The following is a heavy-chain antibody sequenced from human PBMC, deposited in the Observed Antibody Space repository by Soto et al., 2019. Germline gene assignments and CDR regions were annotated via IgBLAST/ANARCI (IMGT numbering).Heavy chain of an antibody. D-gene: IGHD6-19*01. J-gene: IGHJ4*02. Sequence: QLQLQESGPGLVKPSETLSLTCTVSGGSITRNNHYWGWIRQSPGQVLEWIGSLLYRGSINYNPSRKSRVTRSVETSKNQFSLKMSSVTAADTAVYYCARLGSSGWYQGSYFDYWGQGTLVTVSS. V-gene: IGHV4-39*01. CDR3: ARLGSSGWYQGSYFDY. CDR2: LLYRGSI. CDR1: GGSITRNNHY.